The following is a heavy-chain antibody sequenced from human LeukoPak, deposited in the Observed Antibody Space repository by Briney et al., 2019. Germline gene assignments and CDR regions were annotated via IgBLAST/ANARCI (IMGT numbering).Heavy chain of an antibody. CDR2: IYYSGST. J-gene: IGHJ3*02. Sequence: SETLSLTCTVSGGSISSYYWSWIRQPPGKGLEWIGYIYYSGSTNYNPSLKSRVTISVDTSKNQFSLKLSSVTAADTAVYYCARLHLPKFGPDAFDIWGQGTMVTVS. V-gene: IGHV4-59*08. D-gene: IGHD3-10*01. CDR3: ARLHLPKFGPDAFDI. CDR1: GGSISSYY.